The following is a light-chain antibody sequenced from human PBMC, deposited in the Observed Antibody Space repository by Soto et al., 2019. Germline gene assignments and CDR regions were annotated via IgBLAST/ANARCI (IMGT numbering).Light chain of an antibody. Sequence: LVLTQSPRTLSLSPGERSTLSCRASQSVTNNYFAWYKQKPGQAPRLLIYGASRRATGIPDRFSGSGSGTDFTLTISRLEPEDFAVYHCQQYGSLPYTFGQGTKVDIK. J-gene: IGKJ2*01. CDR1: QSVTNNY. V-gene: IGKV3-20*01. CDR3: QQYGSLPYT. CDR2: GAS.